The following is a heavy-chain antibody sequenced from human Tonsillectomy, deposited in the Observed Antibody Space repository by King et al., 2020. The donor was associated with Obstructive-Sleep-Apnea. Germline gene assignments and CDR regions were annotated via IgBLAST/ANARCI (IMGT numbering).Heavy chain of an antibody. D-gene: IGHD6-13*01. J-gene: IGHJ2*01. V-gene: IGHV3-74*02. CDR2: ISGDGSIT. Sequence: VQLVESRGGLVRPGGSLRLSCAASGFTFSSTYMHWVRQVPGKGLVWVSRISGDGSITQYADSVKGRFTISRDNAKNSLYLQLNSLRVEDTAIYYCATRSVSSRYWYFDLWGRGTLVTVSS. CDR1: GFTFSSTY. CDR3: ATRSVSSRYWYFDL.